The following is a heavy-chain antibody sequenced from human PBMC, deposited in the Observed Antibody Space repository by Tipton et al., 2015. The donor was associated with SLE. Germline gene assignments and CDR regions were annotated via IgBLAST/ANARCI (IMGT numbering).Heavy chain of an antibody. V-gene: IGHV3-33*06. Sequence: SGFTFSSYGMHWVRQAPGKGLEWVAVIWYDGSNKYYADSVKGRFTISRDNSKNTLYLQMNSLRAEDTAVYYCAKVISGSYGDAFDIWGQGTMVTVSS. CDR3: AKVISGSYGDAFDI. CDR2: IWYDGSNK. CDR1: GFTFSSYG. J-gene: IGHJ3*02. D-gene: IGHD1-26*01.